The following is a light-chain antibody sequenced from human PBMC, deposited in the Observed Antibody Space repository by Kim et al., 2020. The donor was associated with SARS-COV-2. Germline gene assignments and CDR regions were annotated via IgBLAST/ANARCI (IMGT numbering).Light chain of an antibody. CDR3: QTWDRSSQWV. CDR1: ELGYKY. Sequence: VSPGQPATSTCSGDELGYKYACWYQQKAGQSPVLVIYEDNKRPSGIPERFSGSNSGSTATLTISGTQAMDEADYYCQTWDRSSQWVFGGGTQLTV. J-gene: IGLJ3*02. V-gene: IGLV3-1*01. CDR2: EDN.